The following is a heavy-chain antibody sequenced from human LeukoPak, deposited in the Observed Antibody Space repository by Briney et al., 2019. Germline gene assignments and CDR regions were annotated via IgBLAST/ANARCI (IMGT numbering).Heavy chain of an antibody. CDR1: GGSISSSSYY. J-gene: IGHJ4*02. Sequence: PSETLSPTCTVSGGSISSSSYYWGWIRQPPGKGLEWIGSIYYSGSTYYNPSLKSRVTISVDTSKNQFSLKLSSVTAADTAVYYCARDGQQLVKYDYWGQGTLVTVSS. V-gene: IGHV4-39*07. CDR3: ARDGQQLVKYDY. CDR2: IYYSGST. D-gene: IGHD6-13*01.